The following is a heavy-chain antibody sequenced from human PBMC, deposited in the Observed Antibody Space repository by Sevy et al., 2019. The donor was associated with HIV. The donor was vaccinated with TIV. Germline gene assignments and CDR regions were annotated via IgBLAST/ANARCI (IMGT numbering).Heavy chain of an antibody. D-gene: IGHD3-22*01. CDR2: FDPEDGKT. V-gene: IGHV1-24*01. Sequence: ASVKVSCKVSGYTLTELSIHWVRQAPGKGLEWLVTFDPEDGKTIYAQNFQGRVTMTEDTSIDTTYMEPSSLRSEDTAVYYCASTRDYYDSSGYYFDYWGQGTLVTVSS. CDR1: GYTLTELS. J-gene: IGHJ4*02. CDR3: ASTRDYYDSSGYYFDY.